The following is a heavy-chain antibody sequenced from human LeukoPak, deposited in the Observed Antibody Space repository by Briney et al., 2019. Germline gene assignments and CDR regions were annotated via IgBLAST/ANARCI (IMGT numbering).Heavy chain of an antibody. CDR2: ISSSSSYI. CDR1: GFTFSSYS. CDR3: ARGNYYGSGSYYNVYAFDI. V-gene: IGHV3-21*01. D-gene: IGHD3-10*01. J-gene: IGHJ3*02. Sequence: PGGSLRLSCAASGFTFSSYSMNWVRQAPGKGLEWVSSISSSSSYIYYADSVKGRFTISRDNAKNSLYLQMNSLRAEDTAVYYCARGNYYGSGSYYNVYAFDIWGQGTMVTVSS.